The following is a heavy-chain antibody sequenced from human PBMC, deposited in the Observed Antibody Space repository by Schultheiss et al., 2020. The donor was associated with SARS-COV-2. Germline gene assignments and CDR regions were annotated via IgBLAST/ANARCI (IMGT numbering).Heavy chain of an antibody. D-gene: IGHD3-3*01. CDR3: ARDHEYYDFWSGYQYYMDV. Sequence: SETLSLTCAVSGGSISSSNWWSWVRQPPGKGLEWIGEIYHSGSTNYNPSLKSRVTISVDTSKNQFSLKLSSVTAADTAVYYCARDHEYYDFWSGYQYYMDVWGKGTPVTVSS. CDR2: IYHSGST. CDR1: GGSISSSNW. J-gene: IGHJ6*03. V-gene: IGHV4-4*02.